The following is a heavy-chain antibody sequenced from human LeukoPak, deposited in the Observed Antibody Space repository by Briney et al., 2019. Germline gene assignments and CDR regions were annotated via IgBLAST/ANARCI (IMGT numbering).Heavy chain of an antibody. D-gene: IGHD5-18*01. CDR1: GGSISSGSYY. Sequence: SETLSLTCTVSGGSISSGSYYWSWIRQPAGKGLEWIGRIYTSGSTNYNPSLKSQITISVDTSKNQFSLRLSSVTAADTAVYYCARQKRIQLWLRGGYNWFDPWGQGTLVTVSS. CDR3: ARQKRIQLWLRGGYNWFDP. V-gene: IGHV4-61*02. CDR2: IYTSGST. J-gene: IGHJ5*02.